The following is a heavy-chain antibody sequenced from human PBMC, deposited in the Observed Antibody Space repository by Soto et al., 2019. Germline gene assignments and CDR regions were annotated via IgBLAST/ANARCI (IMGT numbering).Heavy chain of an antibody. D-gene: IGHD6-13*01. J-gene: IGHJ4*02. CDR3: GRSVGSWPWGIDY. CDR2: ISYDGVNK. V-gene: IGHV3-30-3*01. CDR1: GFTFSDYA. Sequence: QVQLVESGGGVVQPGRSLRLSCAASGFTFSDYAGHWVRQAPGKGLEWVALISYDGVNKYYADSVKGPFTISRDNSKNTLYLEMNRLRPEDTAVYYCGRSVGSWPWGIDYWGQGTPVTVSS.